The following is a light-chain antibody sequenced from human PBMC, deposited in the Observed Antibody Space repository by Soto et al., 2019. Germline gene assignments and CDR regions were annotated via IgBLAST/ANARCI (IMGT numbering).Light chain of an antibody. V-gene: IGLV2-14*01. CDR3: SSYTINGVGV. CDR1: DSDVGGYNY. J-gene: IGLJ2*01. CDR2: DVS. Sequence: QSALTQPASVSGSPGQSITISCTGTDSDVGGYNYVSWYQQHPGNAPKVMIYDVSNRPSGVSNRFSGSKSGNTASLIISGLQDEDEADYYCSSYTINGVGVFGGGTKLTVL.